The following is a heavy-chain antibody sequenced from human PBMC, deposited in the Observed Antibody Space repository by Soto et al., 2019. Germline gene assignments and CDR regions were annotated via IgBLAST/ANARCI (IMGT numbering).Heavy chain of an antibody. CDR3: ARAANDYGDYGDLDL. J-gene: IGHJ4*02. CDR2: IIPIFGTA. D-gene: IGHD4-17*01. Sequence: QVQLVQSGAEVKKPGSSVKVSCKASGDTFSSYAIIWVRQAPGQGLEWMGGIIPIFGTANYAQKFQGRVTITADESTSTAYIEQSRLRTKDTVVYYCARAANDYGDYGDLDLWGQATLVTVYS. CDR1: GDTFSSYA. V-gene: IGHV1-69*01.